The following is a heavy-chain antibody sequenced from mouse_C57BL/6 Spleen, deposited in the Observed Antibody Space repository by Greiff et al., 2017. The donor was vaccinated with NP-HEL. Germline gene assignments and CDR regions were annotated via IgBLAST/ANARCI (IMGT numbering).Heavy chain of an antibody. D-gene: IGHD1-1*01. J-gene: IGHJ2*01. V-gene: IGHV1-19*01. CDR3: ARGGTVVACDY. CDR1: GYTFTDYY. CDR2: INPYNGGT. Sequence: EVQLQQSGPVLVKPGASVKMSCKASGYTFTDYYMNWVKQSHGKSLEWLGVINPYNGGTSYNQKFKGKATLTVDKSSSTAYMELNSLTSEDSAVYYCARGGTVVACDYWGQGTTLTVSS.